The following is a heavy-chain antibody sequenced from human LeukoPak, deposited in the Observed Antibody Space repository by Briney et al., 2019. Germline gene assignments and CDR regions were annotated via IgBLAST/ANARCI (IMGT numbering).Heavy chain of an antibody. V-gene: IGHV4-34*01. Sequence: SETLSLTCAVYIDSFTNYYWNWIRQTPGKGLEWIGEVNDSGGTNINPSLRSRVILSVDTSKNQFSLKLSSVTAEDTAVYYCARDGMNGYDYGYYYYMDVWGKGTTVTVSS. CDR2: VNDSGGT. J-gene: IGHJ6*03. D-gene: IGHD5-12*01. CDR1: IDSFTNYY. CDR3: ARDGMNGYDYGYYYYMDV.